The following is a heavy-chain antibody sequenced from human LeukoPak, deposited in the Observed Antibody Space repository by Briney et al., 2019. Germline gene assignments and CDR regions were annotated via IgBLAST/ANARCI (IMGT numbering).Heavy chain of an antibody. CDR1: GFTFSSYA. V-gene: IGHV3-23*01. D-gene: IGHD2/OR15-2a*01. J-gene: IGHJ4*02. CDR3: ASGGGSAPNFF. CDR2: ISASGGST. Sequence: PGGSLRLSCAASGFTFSSYAMSWVRQAPGKGLGWVSTISASGGSTYYADSVKGRFTISRDNSKNTLYLQMNSLRAEDTAVYYCASGGGSAPNFFWGQGTLVTVSS.